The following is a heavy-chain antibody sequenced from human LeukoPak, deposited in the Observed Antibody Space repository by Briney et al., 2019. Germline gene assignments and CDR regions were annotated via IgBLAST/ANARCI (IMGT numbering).Heavy chain of an antibody. CDR3: ARDSSGYYYYDY. J-gene: IGHJ4*02. D-gene: IGHD3-22*01. CDR2: INPSGGST. Sequence: ASVKVSCKASGYTFTSYYMHWVRQAPGQGLEWMGIINPSGGSTSYAQKFQGRVTMTRDTSASTVYMELSSLRSEDTAVYYCARDSSGYYYYDYWGQGTLVTVSS. V-gene: IGHV1-46*01. CDR1: GYTFTSYY.